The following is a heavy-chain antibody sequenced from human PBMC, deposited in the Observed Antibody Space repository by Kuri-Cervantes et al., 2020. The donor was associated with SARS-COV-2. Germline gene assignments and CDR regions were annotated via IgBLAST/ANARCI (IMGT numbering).Heavy chain of an antibody. V-gene: IGHV3-30*03. Sequence: GESLKISCAASGFTFSSYGMHWVRQAPGKGLEWVAVIAYDGSNKYCGNSVKGRFTISRDNSKNTLYLQMNSLRAEDTAVYYCATDRVRVVTHNFDYRGQGTLVTVSS. CDR3: ATDRVRVVTHNFDY. CDR2: IAYDGSNK. D-gene: IGHD3-10*01. J-gene: IGHJ4*02. CDR1: GFTFSSYG.